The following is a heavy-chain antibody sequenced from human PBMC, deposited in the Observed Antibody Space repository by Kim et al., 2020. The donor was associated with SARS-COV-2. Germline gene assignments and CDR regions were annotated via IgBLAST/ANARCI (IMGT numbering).Heavy chain of an antibody. Sequence: LKSRVTTSLDTSKNQFSLKLSSVTAADTAVYYCARAHDYYGAGSFLWFDPWGQGTLVIVSS. D-gene: IGHD3-10*01. J-gene: IGHJ5*02. V-gene: IGHV4-31*02. CDR3: ARAHDYYGAGSFLWFDP.